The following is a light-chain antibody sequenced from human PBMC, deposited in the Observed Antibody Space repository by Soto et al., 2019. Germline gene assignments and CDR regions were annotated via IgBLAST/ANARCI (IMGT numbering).Light chain of an antibody. Sequence: DIQMTQSPSAMSASVGDRVTTTCRASQGISNHLVWFQQRPGKVPKRLIYDASSLQTGVPSRFSGSGSGTDFTRTISSLQPEDFATYYCLQHTNFPLTFGQGTRLEIK. CDR3: LQHTNFPLT. J-gene: IGKJ5*01. CDR1: QGISNH. V-gene: IGKV1-17*03. CDR2: DAS.